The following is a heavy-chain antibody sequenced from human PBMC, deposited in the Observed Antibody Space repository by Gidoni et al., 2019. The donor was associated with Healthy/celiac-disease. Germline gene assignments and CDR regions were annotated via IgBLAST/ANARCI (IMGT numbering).Heavy chain of an antibody. D-gene: IGHD5-18*01. CDR1: GYSFTSYW. CDR3: ARDGGGLWLDGRYDY. V-gene: IGHV5-51*03. J-gene: IGHJ4*02. CDR2: IYPGDSDT. Sequence: EVQLVQSGEEVKQPGQSLTISCKGSGYSFTSYWLAWVRQMPGKGLEWMGIIYPGDSDTRYSPSFQGQVTISADKSISTAYLQWSSLKASDTAMYYCARDGGGLWLDGRYDYWGQGTLVTVSS.